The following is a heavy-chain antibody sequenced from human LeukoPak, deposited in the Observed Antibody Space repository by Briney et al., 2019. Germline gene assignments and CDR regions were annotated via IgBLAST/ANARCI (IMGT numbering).Heavy chain of an antibody. J-gene: IGHJ5*02. Sequence: GGSLRLSCAASGFTFSSYWMSWVRQAPGKGLEWVANIKQDGSEKYYVDSVKGRFTISRDNAKNSLYLQMNSLRAEDTAVYYCARPADDNFDWLLSAYNWFDPWGQGTLVTVSS. V-gene: IGHV3-7*01. CDR2: IKQDGSEK. CDR3: ARPADDNFDWLLSAYNWFDP. D-gene: IGHD3-9*01. CDR1: GFTFSSYW.